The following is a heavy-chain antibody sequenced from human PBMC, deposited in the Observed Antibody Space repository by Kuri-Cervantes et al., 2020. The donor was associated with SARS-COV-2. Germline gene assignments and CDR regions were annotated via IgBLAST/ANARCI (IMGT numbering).Heavy chain of an antibody. D-gene: IGHD6-19*01. CDR2: IFGNDDE. CDR3: AHIRRTSGWHYFHFYSMVV. Sequence: SGPTLVKPTQTLTLTCTFSGFSLSTAEVGVGWIRQPPGEALEWLALIFGNDDERYSPSLKNRLTLTKGTSKNQVVLILTNVAPVDTGTYYCAHIRRTSGWHYFHFYSMVVWGQGTTVTVSS. J-gene: IGHJ6*02. CDR1: GFSLSTAEVG. V-gene: IGHV2-5*01.